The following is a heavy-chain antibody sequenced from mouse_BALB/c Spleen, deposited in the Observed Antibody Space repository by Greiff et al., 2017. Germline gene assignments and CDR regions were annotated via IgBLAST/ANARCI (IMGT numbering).Heavy chain of an antibody. V-gene: IGHV1S81*02. D-gene: IGHD1-1*01. J-gene: IGHJ3*01. Sequence: VQLQQSGAELVKPGASVKLSCKASGYTFTSYYMYWVKQRPGQGLEWIGEINPSNGGTNFNEKFKSKATLTVDKSSSTAYMQLSSLTSEDSAVYYCTRGDYYGSSHFAYWGQGTLVTVSA. CDR2: INPSNGGT. CDR1: GYTFTSYY. CDR3: TRGDYYGSSHFAY.